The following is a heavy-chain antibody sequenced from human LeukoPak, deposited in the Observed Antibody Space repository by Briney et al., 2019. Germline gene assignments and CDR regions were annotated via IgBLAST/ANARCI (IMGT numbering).Heavy chain of an antibody. Sequence: PGGSLRLSCAASGFTFSDYYMSWIRQAPGKGLEWVSYISSSGSTIHYADSVKGRFTISRDNAKNSLSLQMNSLRAEDTAVYYCARDAAQRWLQSNDAFDIWGQGTMVTVSS. V-gene: IGHV3-11*04. CDR3: ARDAAQRWLQSNDAFDI. D-gene: IGHD5-24*01. J-gene: IGHJ3*02. CDR2: ISSSGSTI. CDR1: GFTFSDYY.